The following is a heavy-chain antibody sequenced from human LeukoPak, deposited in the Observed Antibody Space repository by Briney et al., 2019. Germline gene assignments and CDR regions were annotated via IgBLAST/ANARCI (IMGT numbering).Heavy chain of an antibody. CDR3: ARHYGDRIYYYYYYMDV. V-gene: IGHV4-34*01. J-gene: IGHJ6*03. D-gene: IGHD4-17*01. CDR1: GGSFSGYY. Sequence: SETLSLTCAVYGGSFSGYYWSWIRQPPGKGLEWIGEINHSGSTNYNPSPKSRVTISVDTSKNQFSLKLSSVTAADTAVYYCARHYGDRIYYYYYYMDVWGKGTTVTVSS. CDR2: INHSGST.